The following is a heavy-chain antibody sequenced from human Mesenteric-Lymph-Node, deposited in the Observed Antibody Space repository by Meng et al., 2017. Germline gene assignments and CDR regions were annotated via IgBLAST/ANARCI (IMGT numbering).Heavy chain of an antibody. CDR3: ARGQRSYSGSYPEWFDP. D-gene: IGHD1-26*01. CDR2: IYYSGST. CDR1: GGSISSGDYY. J-gene: IGHJ5*02. Sequence: QVQLQDPAPGLVKPSQTLSLTCTVSGGSISSGDYYWSWIRQPPGKGLEWIGCIYYSGSTYYNPSLKGRVTISVDTSKNQFSLNLSSVTAADTAVYYCARGQRSYSGSYPEWFDPWGQGTLVTVSS. V-gene: IGHV4-30-4*01.